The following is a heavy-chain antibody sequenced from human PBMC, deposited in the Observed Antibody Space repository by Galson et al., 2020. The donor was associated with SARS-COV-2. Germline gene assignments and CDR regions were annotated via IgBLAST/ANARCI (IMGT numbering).Heavy chain of an antibody. CDR3: NRWSHYY. V-gene: IGHV3-11*01. CDR1: LKRAGHD. J-gene: IGHJ6*01. Sequence: NSGGSLRLSIASLSLKRAGHDRKSVVQGKREAVHVDSCISSSGRTIYYADSVKGRFTISRDNAKNSLYLQMNSLRAEDTAVYCCNRWSHYY. CDR2: ISSSGRTI. D-gene: IGHD2-8*01.